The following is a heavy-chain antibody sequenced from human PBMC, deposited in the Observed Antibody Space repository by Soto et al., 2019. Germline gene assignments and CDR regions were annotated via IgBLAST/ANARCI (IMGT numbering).Heavy chain of an antibody. V-gene: IGHV5-51*01. J-gene: IGHJ4*02. Sequence: PGESLKLSCKGSGYNFAGYWIAWVRQMPGKGLELTGIIYPSDSDTRYRPSFQGQVTISADKSISSAYLQWSSLRASDTAMYYCVRGGVSTRTFDYWGQGTPVTVYS. CDR3: VRGGVSTRTFDY. CDR2: IYPSDSDT. CDR1: GYNFAGYW. D-gene: IGHD3-3*01.